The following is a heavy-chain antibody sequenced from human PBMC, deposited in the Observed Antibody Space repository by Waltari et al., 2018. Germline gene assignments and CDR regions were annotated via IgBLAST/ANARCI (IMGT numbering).Heavy chain of an antibody. Sequence: EVQLVESGGTLVQPGGSLRLSCVASGFTFGSYDMPWVRQAPGKGLEFVSGISPNGDRTYYVDSVKGRFTISRDNSKDTLSLQMGSLRSEDMAVYYCARLPEYWGQGTLVTVSS. CDR2: ISPNGDRT. CDR3: ARLPEY. D-gene: IGHD1-26*01. V-gene: IGHV3-64*07. J-gene: IGHJ4*02. CDR1: GFTFGSYD.